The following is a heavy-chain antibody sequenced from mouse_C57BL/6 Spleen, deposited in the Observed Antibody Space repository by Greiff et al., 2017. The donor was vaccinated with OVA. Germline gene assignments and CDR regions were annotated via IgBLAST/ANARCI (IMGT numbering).Heavy chain of an antibody. Sequence: QVQLQQPGAELVMPGASVKLSCKASGYTFTSYWMHWVKQRPGQGLEWIGEIYPSDSYTNYNHKFKGKSTLTVDKSSSTAYMQLSSLTSEASAVYYCARYYTYYFDYWGQGTTLTVSS. CDR2: IYPSDSYT. CDR1: GYTFTSYW. J-gene: IGHJ2*01. CDR3: ARYYTYYFDY. D-gene: IGHD1-1*01. V-gene: IGHV1-69*01.